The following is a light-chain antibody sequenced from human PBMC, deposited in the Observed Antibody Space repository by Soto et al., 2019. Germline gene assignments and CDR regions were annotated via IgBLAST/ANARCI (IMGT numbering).Light chain of an antibody. CDR1: QGIRNE. V-gene: IGKV1-6*01. CDR2: AAS. CDR3: LQDYNYPRT. J-gene: IGKJ1*01. Sequence: AIQMTQSPSSLSASVGDRVTITCRASQGIRNELGWYQQRPGKAPKLLIYAASTLESGVPSRFSASGSGTDFTLTISSLRPEDFATYCCLQDYNYPRTFGQGTKVEIK.